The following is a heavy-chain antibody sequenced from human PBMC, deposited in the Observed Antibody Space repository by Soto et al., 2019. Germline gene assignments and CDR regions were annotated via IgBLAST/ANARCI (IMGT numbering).Heavy chain of an antibody. J-gene: IGHJ4*02. V-gene: IGHV3-48*01. CDR1: GFTFSSYI. D-gene: IGHD1-1*01. CDR2: ISSSSSTI. CDR3: TREKSGTTDY. Sequence: EVQLVESGGGLVQPGGSLRLSCAVSGFTFSSYIMNWVRQAPGKGLEWVSYISSSSSTIYYADSVKGRFTISRDNAKNSLYLQMNSLRAEDTAVYYCTREKSGTTDYWGQGTLVTVSS.